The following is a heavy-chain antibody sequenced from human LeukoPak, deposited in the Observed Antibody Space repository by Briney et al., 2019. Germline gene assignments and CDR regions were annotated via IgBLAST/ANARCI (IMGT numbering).Heavy chain of an antibody. CDR2: IWHDGNNK. J-gene: IGHJ4*02. CDR3: ARDGAYSYTY. Sequence: PGGSLRLSCGASGLXFNDYGMHWVRQAPGKGLEWVAIIWHDGNNKYYADSVRGRFTISRDNSKNTLYLEMNSLRAEDTAVYYCARDGAYSYTYWGQGTLVTVSS. V-gene: IGHV3-33*01. CDR1: GLXFNDYG. D-gene: IGHD5-18*01.